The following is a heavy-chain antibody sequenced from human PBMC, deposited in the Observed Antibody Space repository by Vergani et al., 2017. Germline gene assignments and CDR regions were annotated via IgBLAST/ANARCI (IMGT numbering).Heavy chain of an antibody. CDR1: GFTFIACP. Sequence: EVQLLQSGGGVIQPGGSVRLSCAASGFTFIACPMTWVRQAPGKGLEWVSAISARYPSTYYADSVKGRFTISRDNSKNTVYLQMNSLKAEDRATYYCAREERSNTSPFVGDWGQGTLVTV. CDR2: ISARYPST. J-gene: IGHJ4*02. V-gene: IGHV3-23*01. CDR3: AREERSNTSPFVGD. D-gene: IGHD2/OR15-2a*01.